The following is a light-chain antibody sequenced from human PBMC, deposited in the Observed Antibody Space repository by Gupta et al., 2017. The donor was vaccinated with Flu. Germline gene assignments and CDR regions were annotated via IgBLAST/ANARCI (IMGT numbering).Light chain of an antibody. CDR1: QSVSSY. CDR3: QHPSHWPPHT. CDR2: ATS. Sequence: EIVLTQSPATLSLSPGERATLSCRASQSVSSYLAWYQQKPGPAPRLLIYATSHRATGSPARFSSSGYGTDFTLTISSREGEDFAVYFCQHPSHWPPHTFGQGTKVEIK. J-gene: IGKJ2*01. V-gene: IGKV3-11*01.